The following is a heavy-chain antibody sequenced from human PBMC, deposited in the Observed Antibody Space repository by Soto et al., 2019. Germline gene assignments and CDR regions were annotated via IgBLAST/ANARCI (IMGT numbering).Heavy chain of an antibody. CDR2: IYYSGST. CDR1: GGSISSSSYY. J-gene: IGHJ5*02. CDR3: AVPAAEGWFDP. V-gene: IGHV4-39*01. Sequence: SETLSLTCTVSGGSISSSSYYWGWIRQPPGKGLEWIGSIYYSGSTYYNPSLKSRVTISVDTSKNQFSLKLSSVTAADTAVYYCAVPAAEGWFDPWGQGTLVTVS. D-gene: IGHD2-2*01.